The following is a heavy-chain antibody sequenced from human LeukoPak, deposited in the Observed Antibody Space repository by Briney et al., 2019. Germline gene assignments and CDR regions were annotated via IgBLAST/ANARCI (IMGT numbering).Heavy chain of an antibody. D-gene: IGHD6-6*01. J-gene: IGHJ4*02. V-gene: IGHV1-18*01. CDR1: GYTFTSYG. CDR3: AASSIAALSSDY. Sequence: ASVKVSCKASGYTFTSYGISWVRQAPGQGLEWMGWISAYNGNTNYAQKLQGRVTMTTDTSTSTAYMELRSLRSDDTAVYDCAASSIAALSSDYWGQGTLVTVSS. CDR2: ISAYNGNT.